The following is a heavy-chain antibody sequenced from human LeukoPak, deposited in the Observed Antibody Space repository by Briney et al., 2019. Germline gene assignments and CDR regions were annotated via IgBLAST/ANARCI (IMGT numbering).Heavy chain of an antibody. CDR1: GFTFNTYS. Sequence: PGGSLRLSCAASGFTFNTYSMNWVRQAPGKGLEWVSSISRSSYYLDYADSVKGRFTISRDNAKNSLFLQMNSLRAEDTAVYYCARGRVGATAYYYYYYMDVWGKGTTVTVSS. CDR3: ARGRVGATAYYYYYYMDV. CDR2: ISRSSYYL. V-gene: IGHV3-21*01. D-gene: IGHD1-26*01. J-gene: IGHJ6*03.